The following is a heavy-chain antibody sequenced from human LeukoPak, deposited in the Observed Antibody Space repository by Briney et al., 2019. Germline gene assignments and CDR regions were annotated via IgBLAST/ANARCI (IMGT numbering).Heavy chain of an antibody. CDR3: AKGEVGATPGAFDY. CDR2: ISGSGGST. V-gene: IGHV3-23*01. D-gene: IGHD1-26*01. J-gene: IGHJ4*02. CDR1: GFTFSSYA. Sequence: GGSLRLSCAASGFTFSSYAMSWVREAPGKGLEWVSAISGSGGSTYYADSVKGRFTISRDNAKNSLYLQMNSLRAEDTALYYCAKGEVGATPGAFDYWGQGTLVTVSS.